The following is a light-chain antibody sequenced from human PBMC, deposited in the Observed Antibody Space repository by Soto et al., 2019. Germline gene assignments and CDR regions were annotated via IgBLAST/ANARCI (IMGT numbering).Light chain of an antibody. CDR2: DAS. V-gene: IGKV3-11*01. Sequence: EIVLTQSPAILSMSPGERATLSCRASQSVSSYFAWYQQKPGQAPRLLIYDASNRATGVPARFSGSGSGTDFTRTISSLEPEDVAVYYCQQRRYWPVTFGQGTKVEIK. J-gene: IGKJ1*01. CDR1: QSVSSY. CDR3: QQRRYWPVT.